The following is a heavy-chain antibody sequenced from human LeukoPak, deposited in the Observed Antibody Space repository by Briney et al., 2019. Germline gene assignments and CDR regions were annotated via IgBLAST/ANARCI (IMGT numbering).Heavy chain of an antibody. CDR3: ARGGHSSFDY. D-gene: IGHD3-16*01. J-gene: IGHJ4*02. Sequence: GGSLRLSCAASGFTFSNFWLHWVRQAPGKGLEWVSRITSDGSNINYADSVQGRSTISRDNAKNTLYLQMNSLRAEDTAVYYCARGGHSSFDYWGQGALVTVSS. CDR2: ITSDGSNI. V-gene: IGHV3-74*01. CDR1: GFTFSNFW.